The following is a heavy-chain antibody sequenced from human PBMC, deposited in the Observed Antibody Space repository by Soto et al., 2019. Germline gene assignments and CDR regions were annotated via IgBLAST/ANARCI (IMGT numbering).Heavy chain of an antibody. CDR3: ARGGGNWCFDY. V-gene: IGHV4-38-2*01. Sequence: SETLSLTCAVSGHSINSGYYWAWIRQPPGKGLEWIGSVQHSGGTYDNPSLQSRVTISIDTSKNQFSLNLKSVTAADTAVYYCARGGGNWCFDYWGQGTLVTVSS. CDR1: GHSINSGYY. CDR2: VQHSGGT. D-gene: IGHD2-15*01. J-gene: IGHJ4*02.